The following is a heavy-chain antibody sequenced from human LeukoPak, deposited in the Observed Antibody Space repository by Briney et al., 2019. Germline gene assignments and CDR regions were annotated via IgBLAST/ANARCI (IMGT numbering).Heavy chain of an antibody. CDR1: GFTFSSYW. CDR3: AKDRSSSSWYWFDP. Sequence: HPGGSLRLSCAGSGFTFSSYWMHWVRQAPGKGLVWVSRISTDASSTTYADSVKGRFTISRDNSKNTLYLQMNSLRAEDTAVYYCAKDRSSSSWYWFDPWGQGTLVTVSS. CDR2: ISTDASST. V-gene: IGHV3-74*01. D-gene: IGHD6-13*01. J-gene: IGHJ5*02.